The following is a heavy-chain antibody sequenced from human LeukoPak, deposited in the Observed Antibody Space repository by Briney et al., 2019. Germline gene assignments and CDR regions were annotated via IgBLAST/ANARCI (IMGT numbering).Heavy chain of an antibody. Sequence: SVKVSCKASGGTFSSYAISWVRQAPGQGLEWMGGIIPIFGTPNYAQKFQGRVTITADESTSTAYMELSSLRSEDTAVFYCARDGKAATDAFDIWGQGTMVTVSS. CDR2: IIPIFGTP. CDR3: ARDGKAATDAFDI. CDR1: GGTFSSYA. D-gene: IGHD2-15*01. J-gene: IGHJ3*02. V-gene: IGHV1-69*13.